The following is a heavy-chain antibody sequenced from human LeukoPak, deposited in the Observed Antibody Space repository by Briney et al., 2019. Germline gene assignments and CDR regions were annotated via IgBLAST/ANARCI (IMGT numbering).Heavy chain of an antibody. Sequence: GGSLRLSCAASGLTFSSYWMHWVRQAPGKGLVWVSRINSDGSSTSYADSVKGRFTISRDNAKNTLYLQMNTLRAEDTAVYYCVSIPGDWGQGILVTVSS. J-gene: IGHJ4*02. CDR1: GLTFSSYW. D-gene: IGHD7-27*01. CDR2: INSDGSST. CDR3: VSIPGD. V-gene: IGHV3-74*01.